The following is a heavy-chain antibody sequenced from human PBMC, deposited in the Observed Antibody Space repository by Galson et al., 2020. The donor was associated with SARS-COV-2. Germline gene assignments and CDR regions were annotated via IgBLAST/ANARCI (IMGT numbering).Heavy chain of an antibody. Sequence: ETPETLSLTCTVSGGSISSGGYYWSWLRQHPGKGLEWLGYIYYSGTTYYNPFLKSRVTISVDTSKNQFSLKLSSVTAADTAVYYCARASRTIFGVVKHFDYWGQGNLVTVSS. D-gene: IGHD3-3*01. CDR2: IYYSGTT. CDR3: ARASRTIFGVVKHFDY. V-gene: IGHV4-31*03. J-gene: IGHJ4*02. CDR1: GGSISSGGYY.